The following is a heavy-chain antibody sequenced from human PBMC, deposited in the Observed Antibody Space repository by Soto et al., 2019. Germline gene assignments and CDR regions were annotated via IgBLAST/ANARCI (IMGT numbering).Heavy chain of an antibody. V-gene: IGHV3-11*05. CDR3: ARGPYGSYYFDY. J-gene: IGHJ4*02. Sequence: QVQLVESGGGLVKPGGSLRLSCAASGFTFSDYYMSWIRQAPGKGLEGVSYISSSSSYTNYADSGKGRFTSSRDNAKSSLYLQMNSLRAEDTAVYYCARGPYGSYYFDYWGQGTLVTVSS. D-gene: IGHD3-10*01. CDR2: ISSSSSYT. CDR1: GFTFSDYY.